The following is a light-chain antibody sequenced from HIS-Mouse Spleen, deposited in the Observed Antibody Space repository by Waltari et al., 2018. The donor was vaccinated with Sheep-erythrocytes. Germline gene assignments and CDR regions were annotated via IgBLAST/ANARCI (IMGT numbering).Light chain of an antibody. CDR2: QDS. CDR1: KLGDKY. CDR3: QAWDSSTVV. J-gene: IGLJ2*01. Sequence: SYELTQPPSVSVSPGQTASITCSGDKLGDKYACWYQQKPGQSPVLVIYQDSKRTSGFPGRFSGSNAGNTATLTISGTQAMDEADYYCQAWDSSTVVFGGGTKLTVL. V-gene: IGLV3-1*01.